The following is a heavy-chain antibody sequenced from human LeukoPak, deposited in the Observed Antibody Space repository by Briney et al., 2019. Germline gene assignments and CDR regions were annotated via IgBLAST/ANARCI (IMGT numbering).Heavy chain of an antibody. CDR1: GGSISSGGYY. J-gene: IGHJ3*02. CDR3: ATEVKWRGAFDI. Sequence: SQTLSLTCTVSGGSISSGGYYWSWIRQPPGKGLEWIGYIYYSGSTNYNPSLKSRVTISVDTSKNQFSLKLSSVTAADTAVYYCATEVKWRGAFDIWGQGTMVTVSS. D-gene: IGHD5-12*01. V-gene: IGHV4-61*08. CDR2: IYYSGST.